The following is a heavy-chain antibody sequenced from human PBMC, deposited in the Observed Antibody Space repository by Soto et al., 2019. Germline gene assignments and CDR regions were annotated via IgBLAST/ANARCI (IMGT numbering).Heavy chain of an antibody. J-gene: IGHJ5*02. Sequence: QLQLVQSGAEVKKPGSSVKVSCKASGGTFSSSGISWVRQAPGQGLEWMGGIKPIFGTPIYAQRFQGRVTMTADEFTNTAYMELSSLSSEDTAVYYCARSNYYDETSGYYDPKGNWFDPWGQGTLVTVSS. V-gene: IGHV1-69*01. CDR2: IKPIFGTP. D-gene: IGHD3-22*01. CDR3: ARSNYYDETSGYYDPKGNWFDP. CDR1: GGTFSSSG.